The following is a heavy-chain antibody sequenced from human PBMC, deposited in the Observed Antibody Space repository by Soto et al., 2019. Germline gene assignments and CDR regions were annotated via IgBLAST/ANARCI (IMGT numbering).Heavy chain of an antibody. Sequence: GESLKISCAASGFTFSSYSMNWVRQAPGKGLEWVSSISSSSSYIYYADSVKGRFTISRDNSKNSLYLQMNGLRAEDTSVYYCARDRSVDTAMVGAFDSWGQGTMVTVSS. J-gene: IGHJ3*02. V-gene: IGHV3-21*01. D-gene: IGHD5-18*01. CDR2: ISSSSSYI. CDR3: ARDRSVDTAMVGAFDS. CDR1: GFTFSSYS.